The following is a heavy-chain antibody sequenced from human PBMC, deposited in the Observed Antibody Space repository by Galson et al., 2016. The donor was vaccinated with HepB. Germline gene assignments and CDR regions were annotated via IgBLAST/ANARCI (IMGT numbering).Heavy chain of an antibody. V-gene: IGHV3-7*01. CDR1: GFTFSNYW. Sequence: SLRLSCAASGFTFSNYWMSWVRQTPGKGLEWVANIRQDGGQKSYVDSVKGRFTISRDNAKESLYLKMSSLRVDDTAVYYCAREGSGGFDHWGQGTLVTVSS. CDR2: IRQDGGQK. D-gene: IGHD3-16*01. CDR3: AREGSGGFDH. J-gene: IGHJ4*02.